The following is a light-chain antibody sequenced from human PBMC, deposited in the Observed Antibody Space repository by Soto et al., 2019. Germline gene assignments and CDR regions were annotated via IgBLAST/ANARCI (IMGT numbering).Light chain of an antibody. J-gene: IGLJ2*01. CDR3: SSYTSSSLV. V-gene: IGLV2-14*01. CDR2: DVS. Sequence: QSALTQPASMSGSPGQSITISCTGTSSDVGGYNYVSWYQQHPGKAPKLMIYDVSNRPSGVSNRFSGSKSGNTASLTISGLQAEDEADYYCSSYTSSSLVFGGGTKVTVL. CDR1: SSDVGGYNY.